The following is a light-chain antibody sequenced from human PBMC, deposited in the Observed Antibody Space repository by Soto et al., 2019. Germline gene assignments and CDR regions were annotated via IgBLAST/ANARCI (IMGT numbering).Light chain of an antibody. CDR2: KAP. V-gene: IGKV1-5*03. J-gene: IGKJ1*01. CDR1: QSISSW. CDR3: QQYNSSPT. Sequence: DIQMTQSPSTLSASVGDRVTITCRASQSISSWLAWYQQKPGKAPKLLIYKAPRLESGVPSRFSGSGSGTEFTLTISSLQPDDFATYYCQQYNSSPTFGQGTKVEIK.